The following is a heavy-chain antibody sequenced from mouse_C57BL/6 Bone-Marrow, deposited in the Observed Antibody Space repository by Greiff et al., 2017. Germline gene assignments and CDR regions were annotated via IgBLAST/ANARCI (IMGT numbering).Heavy chain of an antibody. CDR3: ARHWDGGFAY. CDR2: IWGVGST. CDR1: GFSLTSYG. D-gene: IGHD4-1*01. Sequence: VMLVESGPGLVAPSQSLSITCTVSGFSLTSYGVDWVRQSPGKGLEWLGVIWGVGSTNYNSALKARLSISKDNSKSQVFLKMNSLQTDDTAMYYCARHWDGGFAYWGQGTLVTVSA. V-gene: IGHV2-6*01. J-gene: IGHJ3*01.